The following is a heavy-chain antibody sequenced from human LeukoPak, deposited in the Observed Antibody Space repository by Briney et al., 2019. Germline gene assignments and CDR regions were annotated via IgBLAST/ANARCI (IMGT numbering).Heavy chain of an antibody. CDR2: INPNSGGT. V-gene: IGHV1-2*02. D-gene: IGHD6-13*01. CDR3: ARDLGYTSSC. CDR1: GYTFTGYY. J-gene: IGHJ4*02. Sequence: GSVRLSCKASGYTFTGYYMHWVRRAPGQGLEWMGWINPNSGGTNYAQKFQGRVSMTRDTSISTAYMELSRLRSDDTAVYYCARDLGYTSSCWGQGTLVTVSS.